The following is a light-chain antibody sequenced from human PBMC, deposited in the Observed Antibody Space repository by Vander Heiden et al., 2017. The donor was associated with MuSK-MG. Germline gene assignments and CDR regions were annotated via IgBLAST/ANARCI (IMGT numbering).Light chain of an antibody. CDR1: QSVSRH. J-gene: IGKJ1*01. V-gene: IGKV3-15*01. CDR3: QQNNNWPPWT. Sequence: EIVMTQSPAILSVSPGERATLSCRASQSVSRHLAWYQQKPGQAPRLLIYDASSRATGIPARFSGSGYGTEFTLSISSRQSEDFAVYFCQQNNNWPPWTFGQGTKVEI. CDR2: DAS.